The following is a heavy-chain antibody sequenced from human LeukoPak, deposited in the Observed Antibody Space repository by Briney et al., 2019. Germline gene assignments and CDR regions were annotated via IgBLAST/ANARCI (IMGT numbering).Heavy chain of an antibody. CDR2: IWYDESSK. Sequence: GGSLRLSCAASGFSFSTYGMHWVRQAPGEGLEGVAVIWYDESSKYFADSVKGRFTISRDNSKDTLYLQMNSLRVEDTAVYYCAKDGGGYCSSTSCSGSWFDPWGQGTLVTVSS. J-gene: IGHJ5*02. CDR3: AKDGGGYCSSTSCSGSWFDP. CDR1: GFSFSTYG. D-gene: IGHD2-2*03. V-gene: IGHV3-33*06.